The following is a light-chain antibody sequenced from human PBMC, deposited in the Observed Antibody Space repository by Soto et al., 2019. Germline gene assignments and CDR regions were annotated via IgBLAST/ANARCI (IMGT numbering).Light chain of an antibody. CDR2: GAS. CDR1: QSVSSR. CDR3: QQYGSSPWT. V-gene: IGKV3-20*01. J-gene: IGKJ1*01. Sequence: EIAMTQSPGTLSLSPGERATLSCRASQSVSSRLAWYQQKPGQAPRLLIFGASTRATGVPARFSGSGSGTDFTLTISRLEPEDFAVYYCQQYGSSPWTFGQGTKVDIK.